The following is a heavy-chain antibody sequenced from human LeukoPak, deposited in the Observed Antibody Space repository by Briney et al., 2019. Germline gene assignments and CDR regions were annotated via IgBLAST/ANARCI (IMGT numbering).Heavy chain of an antibody. CDR1: GFSFNNFA. CDR3: GKTTTGYSSGRYPGWPIDY. Sequence: PGGSLRLSCAASGFSFNNFAMYWVRQAPGKGLEWVSGIFGSGGRAHYTDSVKGRFTISRDNSKSTVYLQMTSLRPEDTAVYYCGKTTTGYSSGRYPGWPIDYWGQGTLVTVSS. D-gene: IGHD6-19*01. J-gene: IGHJ4*02. CDR2: IFGSGGRA. V-gene: IGHV3-23*01.